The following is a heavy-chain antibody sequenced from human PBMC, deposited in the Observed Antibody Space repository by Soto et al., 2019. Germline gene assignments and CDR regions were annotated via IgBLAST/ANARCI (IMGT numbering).Heavy chain of an antibody. J-gene: IGHJ4*02. CDR3: AKARVRIVGANSFDY. V-gene: IGHV3-30*18. Sequence: QSGGSLRLSCVGSGFTFSNYGMHWVRQPPGKGLEWVALISDDGDKRYYADSVRGRLIISRENSKDTLYLQMNSLGPDDTAVYFCAKARVRIVGANSFDYWGQGT. CDR1: GFTFSNYG. D-gene: IGHD1-26*01. CDR2: ISDDGDKR.